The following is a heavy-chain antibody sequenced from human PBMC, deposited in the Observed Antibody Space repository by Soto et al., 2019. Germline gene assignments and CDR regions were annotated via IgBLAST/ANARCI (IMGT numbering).Heavy chain of an antibody. Sequence: SVKVSCKASGGTFSSYAISWVRQAPGQGLEWMGGIIPIFGTANYAQKFQGRVTITADESTSTAYMELSSLRSEDTAVYYCARDRSGGSPVYFDYWGHGTLVTVSS. D-gene: IGHD2-15*01. V-gene: IGHV1-69*13. CDR3: ARDRSGGSPVYFDY. CDR1: GGTFSSYA. CDR2: IIPIFGTA. J-gene: IGHJ4*01.